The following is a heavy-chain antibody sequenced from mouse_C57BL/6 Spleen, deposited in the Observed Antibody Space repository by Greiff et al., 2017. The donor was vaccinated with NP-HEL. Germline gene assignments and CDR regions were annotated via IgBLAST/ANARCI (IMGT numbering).Heavy chain of an antibody. CDR3: ARAFPELTSFAY. V-gene: IGHV1-72*01. CDR2: IDPTSGGT. D-gene: IGHD4-1*01. CDR1: GYSFTSYC. Sequence: QVHVKQPGAELVKPGASVKLSCKASGYSFTSYCMHWVKQRPGRGLEWIGRIDPTSGGTKYNEKFKSKATVTVAKTSSTAYMQRSSLTSEDAAAYYCARAFPELTSFAYWGQGTLVTVSA. J-gene: IGHJ3*01.